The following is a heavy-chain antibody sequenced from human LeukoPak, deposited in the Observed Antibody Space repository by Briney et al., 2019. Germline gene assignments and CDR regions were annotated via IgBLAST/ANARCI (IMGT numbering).Heavy chain of an antibody. CDR3: AREIPTTVTTSDAFDI. J-gene: IGHJ3*02. D-gene: IGHD4-17*01. Sequence: SETLSLTCTVSGGSISSYYWSWIRQPPGKGLEWIGYIYYSGSTNYNPSLKSRVTISVDTSKNQFSLKLSSVTAADTAVYYCAREIPTTVTTSDAFDIWGQGTMVTVSS. CDR2: IYYSGST. CDR1: GGSISSYY. V-gene: IGHV4-59*01.